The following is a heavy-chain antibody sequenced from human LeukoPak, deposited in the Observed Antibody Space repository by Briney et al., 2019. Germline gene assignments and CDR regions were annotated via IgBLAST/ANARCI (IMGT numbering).Heavy chain of an antibody. CDR3: VPLNWNPPGDFDR. CDR2: ISGSGGST. Sequence: GGSLRLSCAASGFTFSSYAMSWVRQAPGKGLEGVSAISGSGGSTYYADSVKGRFTISRDNSKNTLYLQMNSLRVEDTAVYYCVPLNWNPPGDFDRWGQGTLVTVSS. CDR1: GFTFSSYA. V-gene: IGHV3-23*01. J-gene: IGHJ4*02. D-gene: IGHD1-20*01.